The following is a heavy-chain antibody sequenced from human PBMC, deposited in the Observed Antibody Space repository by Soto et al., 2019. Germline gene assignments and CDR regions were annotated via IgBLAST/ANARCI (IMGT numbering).Heavy chain of an antibody. Sequence: QVTLKESGPVLVKPTETLTLTCTVSGFSLSNGRGGVSWIRQPPGKALECLAHIFSNDEKSYSKSLKSRLTVSKDTWARQVVVIRNNMDPGATATYDCARIWRSAAGVTDFELCGRGPLVTVYS. CDR1: GFSLSNGRGG. D-gene: IGHD3-3*01. V-gene: IGHV2-26*02. CDR2: IFSNDEK. CDR3: ARIWRSAAGVTDFEL. J-gene: IGHJ2*01.